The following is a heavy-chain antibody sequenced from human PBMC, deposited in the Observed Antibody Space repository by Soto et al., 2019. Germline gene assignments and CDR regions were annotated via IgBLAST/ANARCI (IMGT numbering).Heavy chain of an antibody. J-gene: IGHJ4*02. D-gene: IGHD5-12*01. CDR3: ARGDRSGLHFDY. V-gene: IGHV3-33*01. CDR2: IWYDGSNK. CDR1: GFTFSSYG. Sequence: QVQLVESGGSVDQPGRSLRLSCAASGFTFSSYGMHWVRQAPGKGLEWVAVIWYDGSNKYYADSVKGRFTISRDNSKNTLYLQMNSLRAEDTAVYYCARGDRSGLHFDYWGQGTLVTVSS.